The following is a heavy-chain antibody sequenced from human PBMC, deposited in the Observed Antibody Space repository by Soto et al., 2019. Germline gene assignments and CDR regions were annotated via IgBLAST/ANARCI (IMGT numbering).Heavy chain of an antibody. CDR1: GGSISSYY. Sequence: QVQLQESGPGLVKPSETLSLTCTVSGGSISSYYWSWIRQPPGKGLEWIGYIYYSGSTNYNPSLKSRVTISVGTSKNQFSLKLSSVTAADTAVYYCARRGGLLGTYYFDYWGQGTLVTVSS. CDR3: ARRGGLLGTYYFDY. V-gene: IGHV4-59*08. CDR2: IYYSGST. D-gene: IGHD2-15*01. J-gene: IGHJ4*02.